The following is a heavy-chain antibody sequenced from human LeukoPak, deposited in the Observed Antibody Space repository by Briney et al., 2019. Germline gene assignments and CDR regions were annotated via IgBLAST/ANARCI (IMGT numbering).Heavy chain of an antibody. D-gene: IGHD2-21*02. V-gene: IGHV3-23*01. Sequence: GGSLRLSCAASGFTFDDYGMSWVRQAPGKGLEWVSAISGSGDNTYYADSVKGRFTVSRDNSKNTLYVQMKSLRAEDTAVYYCAKDFVVVPGNVNYFDYWGQGTLVTVSS. CDR1: GFTFDDYG. CDR2: ISGSGDNT. CDR3: AKDFVVVPGNVNYFDY. J-gene: IGHJ4*02.